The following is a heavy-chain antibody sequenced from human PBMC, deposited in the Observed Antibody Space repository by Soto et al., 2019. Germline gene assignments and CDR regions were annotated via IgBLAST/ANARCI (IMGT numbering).Heavy chain of an antibody. CDR2: VSDSGST. J-gene: IGHJ5*02. V-gene: IGHV4-31*03. CDR1: GGSISDGYY. Sequence: SETLSLTCTVSGGSISDGYYWTWIRQHPGKGLEWIGSVSDSGSTSYNTSLRSRLTISVDTFKNQFSLNLRSVTAADTAVYYCARRDRSGFSYWLDTWGQGALVTVSS. CDR3: ARRDRSGFSYWLDT. D-gene: IGHD3-22*01.